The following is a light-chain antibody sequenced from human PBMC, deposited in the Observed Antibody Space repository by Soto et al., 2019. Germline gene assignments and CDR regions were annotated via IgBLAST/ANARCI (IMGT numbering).Light chain of an antibody. CDR2: TAS. CDR1: QTISTY. V-gene: IGKV1-39*01. CDR3: QQSYSRPYT. J-gene: IGKJ2*01. Sequence: DIEITQSPSSLSASGGDRVAITCRASQTISTYLNWYHQKPGTAPKLLIYTASSLQGGVPPRFSGNGSGTLFTLTLSSLQPEDSGIYYCQQSYSRPYTFGQGTKVDIK.